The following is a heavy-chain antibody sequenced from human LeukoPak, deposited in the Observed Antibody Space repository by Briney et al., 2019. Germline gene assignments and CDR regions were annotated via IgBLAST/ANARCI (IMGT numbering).Heavy chain of an antibody. CDR3: AREVAAAGFDY. D-gene: IGHD6-13*01. CDR2: IYYTGST. V-gene: IGHV4-59*12. CDR1: DGSISGYY. Sequence: SETLSLTCTVSDGSISGYYWSWIRQPPGKGLEYIGFIYYTGSTNYNPSLKSRVTISLDTSKNNFSLKLRSVTAPDTAVYYCAREVAAAGFDYWGQGTLVTVSS. J-gene: IGHJ4*02.